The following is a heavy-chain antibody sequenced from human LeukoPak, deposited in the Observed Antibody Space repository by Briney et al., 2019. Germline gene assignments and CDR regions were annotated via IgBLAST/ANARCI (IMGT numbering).Heavy chain of an antibody. Sequence: SETLSLTCDVSGGSISNTNWWSWVRQPPGQGLEWIGEVSLAGQTNYNPSLNGRVTMSLDESSNQLSLKLTSVTAADTAIYYCSRESGAFCPFDYWGQGTLVSVST. CDR1: GGSISNTNW. CDR2: VSLAGQT. J-gene: IGHJ4*02. CDR3: SRESGAFCPFDY. D-gene: IGHD1-26*01. V-gene: IGHV4-4*02.